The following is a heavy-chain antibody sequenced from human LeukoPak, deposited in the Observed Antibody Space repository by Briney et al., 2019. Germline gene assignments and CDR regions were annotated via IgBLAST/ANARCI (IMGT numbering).Heavy chain of an antibody. J-gene: IGHJ5*02. D-gene: IGHD5-12*01. CDR3: ARDGPGYSGYVPNRETKTGLWFDP. Sequence: GASVKVSCKASGGAFSSYAISWVRQAPGQGLEWMGGIIPIFGTANYAQKFQGRVTITTDESTSTAYMELSSLRSEDTAVYYCARDGPGYSGYVPNRETKTGLWFDPWGQGTLVTVSS. V-gene: IGHV1-69*05. CDR2: IIPIFGTA. CDR1: GGAFSSYA.